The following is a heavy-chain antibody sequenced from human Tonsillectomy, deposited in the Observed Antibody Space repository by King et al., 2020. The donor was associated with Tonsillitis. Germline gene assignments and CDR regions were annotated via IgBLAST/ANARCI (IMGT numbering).Heavy chain of an antibody. CDR3: ARDKNYGSQCYYNPFFHY. D-gene: IGHD3-10*01. Sequence: QLVQSGAEVKKPGASVKVSCEASGYTFTDYYMHWVRQAPGQRLEWMGWINPNSGVTNYAQKFQGRVTMTIDTSISTAYMELSRLRADDTAIYYCARDKNYGSQCYYNPFFHYWGQGTLVSVS. V-gene: IGHV1-2*02. CDR2: INPNSGVT. J-gene: IGHJ4*02. CDR1: GYTFTDYY.